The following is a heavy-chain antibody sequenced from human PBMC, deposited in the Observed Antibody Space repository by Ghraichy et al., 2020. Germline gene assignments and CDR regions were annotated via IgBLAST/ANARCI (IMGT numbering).Heavy chain of an antibody. CDR2: IWYDGSNK. D-gene: IGHD3-16*01. Sequence: GGSLRLSCAASGFTFSSYGMHWVRQAPGKGLEWVAVIWYDGSNKYYADSVKGRFTISRDNSKNTLYLQMNSLRAEDTAVYYCAREGTEATLGSVDYWGQGTLVTVSS. CDR1: GFTFSSYG. CDR3: AREGTEATLGSVDY. V-gene: IGHV3-33*01. J-gene: IGHJ4*02.